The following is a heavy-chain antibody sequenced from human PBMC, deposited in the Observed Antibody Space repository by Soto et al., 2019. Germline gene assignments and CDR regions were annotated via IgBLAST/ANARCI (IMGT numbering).Heavy chain of an antibody. J-gene: IGHJ6*02. Sequence: SVKVSCKASGGTFSSYAISWVRQAPGQGLEWMGGIIPIFGTANYAQKFHGRVTITADKSTSTAYMELSSLRPDDTAVYYCARGGPRKLVIYGTDGWGQGTTVTASS. CDR1: GGTFSSYA. D-gene: IGHD6-6*01. V-gene: IGHV1-69*06. CDR3: ARGGPRKLVIYGTDG. CDR2: IIPIFGTA.